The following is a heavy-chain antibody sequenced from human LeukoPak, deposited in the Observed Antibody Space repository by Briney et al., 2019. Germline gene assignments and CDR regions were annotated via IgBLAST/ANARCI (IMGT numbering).Heavy chain of an antibody. D-gene: IGHD3-22*01. Sequence: ASVKVSCKASGYIFTSFYMHWVRQAPGQGLEWMGIINPSGGNTGYAQKFQGRVTTTRDTSTSTVYMELSRLRSEDTAVYYCARDPLNYYYDSSGYYDYWGQGTLVTVSS. CDR1: GYIFTSFY. V-gene: IGHV1-46*01. CDR3: ARDPLNYYYDSSGYYDY. CDR2: INPSGGNT. J-gene: IGHJ4*02.